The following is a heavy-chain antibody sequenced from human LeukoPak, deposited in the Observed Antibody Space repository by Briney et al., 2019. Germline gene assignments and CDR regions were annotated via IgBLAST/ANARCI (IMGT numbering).Heavy chain of an antibody. J-gene: IGHJ3*02. CDR2: IIPIFGTA. CDR1: GGTFSSYA. Sequence: ASVKVSCKASGGTFSSYAISWVRQAPGQGLEWMGGIIPIFGTANYAQKFQGRVTITADESTSTAYMELSRLRSDDTAVYYCARSGCSSTSCYKHAFDIWGQGTMVTVSS. V-gene: IGHV1-69*13. D-gene: IGHD2-2*02. CDR3: ARSGCSSTSCYKHAFDI.